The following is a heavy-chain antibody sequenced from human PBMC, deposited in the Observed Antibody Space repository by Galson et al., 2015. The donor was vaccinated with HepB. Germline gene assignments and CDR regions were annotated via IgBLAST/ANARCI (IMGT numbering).Heavy chain of an antibody. V-gene: IGHV5-10-1*01. CDR3: AREFKVVVVAATTRYYYYGMDV. Sequence: QSGAEVKKPGESLRISCKGSGYSFTSYWISWVRQMPGKGLEWMGRIDPSDSYTNYSPSFQGHVTISADKSISTAYLQWSSLKASDTAMYYCAREFKVVVVAATTRYYYYGMDVWGQGTTVTVSS. CDR2: IDPSDSYT. D-gene: IGHD2-15*01. J-gene: IGHJ6*02. CDR1: GYSFTSYW.